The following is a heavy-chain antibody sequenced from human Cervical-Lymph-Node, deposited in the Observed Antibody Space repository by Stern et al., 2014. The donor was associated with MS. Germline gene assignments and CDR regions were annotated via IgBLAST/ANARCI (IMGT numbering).Heavy chain of an antibody. CDR1: GFNFNSYA. CDR3: ALLATPTDY. D-gene: IGHD2-15*01. Sequence: EDQLVESGGGLIQPGGSLRLSCVTSGFNFNSYAINWVRQAPGKGLQWVSAIVASGSRTYYADPVQGRFTISRDNSKNTVYLQMNNLSADDTAIYFCALLATPTDYWGQGALVTVSS. V-gene: IGHV3-23*04. CDR2: IVASGSRT. J-gene: IGHJ4*02.